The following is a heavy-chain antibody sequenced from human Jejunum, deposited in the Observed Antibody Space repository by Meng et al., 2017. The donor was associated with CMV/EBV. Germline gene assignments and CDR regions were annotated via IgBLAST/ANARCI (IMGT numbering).Heavy chain of an antibody. V-gene: IGHV4-4*02. CDR3: VRGRCTRTSCYKGAFDF. J-gene: IGHJ4*02. D-gene: IGHD2-2*02. CDR1: ASLNRLSW. CDR2: KSPTGSS. Sequence: ASLNRLSWWSWVRRPPGQGLEWLGEKSPTGSSNYNPSLNSRVTISVDRSKNQFSLKLTSVTAADTAVYYCVRGRCTRTSCYKGAFDFWSQGTLVTVSS.